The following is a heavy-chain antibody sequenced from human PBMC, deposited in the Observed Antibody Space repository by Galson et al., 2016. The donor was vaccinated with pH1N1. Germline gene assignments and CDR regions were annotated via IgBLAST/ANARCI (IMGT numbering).Heavy chain of an antibody. CDR1: GFTLSAYY. Sequence: SLRLSCAASGFTLSAYYMGWIRQAPGKGLEWISYISANGDTKHYAESVKGRFTVSRDNPENLLYLEMNGLRGDDTAVYFCARVGAMLTSYYHGMDAWGQGTTVVVSS. J-gene: IGHJ6*02. D-gene: IGHD3-10*01. CDR2: ISANGDTK. V-gene: IGHV3-11*01. CDR3: ARVGAMLTSYYHGMDA.